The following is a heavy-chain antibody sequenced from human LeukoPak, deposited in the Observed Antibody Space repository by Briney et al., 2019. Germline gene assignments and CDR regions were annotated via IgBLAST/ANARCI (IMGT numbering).Heavy chain of an antibody. CDR1: GFTFSSYA. V-gene: IGHV3-23*01. Sequence: GGSLRLSCAASGFTFSSYAMSWVRQTPGKGLEWVSAINGNGVGTFYAGSVVGRFTISRDNSKNTLYLQMSSLRVEDTAVYYCAKHPLAGGNPDYWGQGALVTVPS. CDR3: AKHPLAGGNPDY. J-gene: IGHJ4*02. CDR2: INGNGVGT. D-gene: IGHD1-14*01.